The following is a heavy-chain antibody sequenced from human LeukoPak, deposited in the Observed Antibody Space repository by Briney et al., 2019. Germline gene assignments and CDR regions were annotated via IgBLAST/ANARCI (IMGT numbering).Heavy chain of an antibody. V-gene: IGHV4-59*12. Sequence: SETLSLTCTVSGGSISSYYWSWIRQPPGKGLEWIGYIYYSGSTYYNPSLKSRVTISVDTSKNQFSLKLSSVTAADTAVYFCARDRANSPYYFDYWGQGTLVTVSS. J-gene: IGHJ4*02. CDR3: ARDRANSPYYFDY. CDR1: GGSISSYY. D-gene: IGHD7-27*01. CDR2: IYYSGST.